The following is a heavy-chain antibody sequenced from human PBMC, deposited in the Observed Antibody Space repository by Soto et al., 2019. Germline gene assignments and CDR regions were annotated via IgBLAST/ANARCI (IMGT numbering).Heavy chain of an antibody. Sequence: QVQLVESGGGLVKPGGSLRLSCAASGFSFSDYYMTWIRQAPGKGLEWVSYISGSSTYTKYADSVKGRFTISRDNAKNSLYLQMNSLRAEDMAVYYCARSGSGTEYYGLDVWGQGTTVTVSS. J-gene: IGHJ6*02. CDR1: GFSFSDYY. D-gene: IGHD6-13*01. CDR2: ISGSSTYT. CDR3: ARSGSGTEYYGLDV. V-gene: IGHV3-11*05.